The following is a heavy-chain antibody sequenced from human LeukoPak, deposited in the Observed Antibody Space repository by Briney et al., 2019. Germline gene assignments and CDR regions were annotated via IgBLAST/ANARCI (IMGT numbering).Heavy chain of an antibody. V-gene: IGHV3-23*01. CDR2: ISGSGGST. CDR1: RFTFSSYA. J-gene: IGHJ3*02. D-gene: IGHD6-13*01. CDR3: AKDPPYRSPGLAFDI. Sequence: AGGSLRLSCAAYRFTFSSYAMSWVRQAPGKGLEWVSAISGSGGSTYYADSVKGRFTISRDNSKNTLYLQMNSLRAEDTAVYYCAKDPPYRSPGLAFDIWGPGTMVTVSS.